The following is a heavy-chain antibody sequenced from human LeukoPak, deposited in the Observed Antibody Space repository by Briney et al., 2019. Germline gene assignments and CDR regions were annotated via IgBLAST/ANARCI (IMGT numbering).Heavy chain of an antibody. CDR1: GYTFTSYG. Sequence: ASVKVSCKASGYTFTSYGISWVRQTPGQGLEWMGWISAYNGNTNYAQKLQGRVTMTTDTSTSTAYMELRSLRSDDTAVYYCATTPYYYDRGYFDYWGQGTLVTVSS. D-gene: IGHD3-22*01. CDR3: ATTPYYYDRGYFDY. J-gene: IGHJ4*02. CDR2: ISAYNGNT. V-gene: IGHV1-18*01.